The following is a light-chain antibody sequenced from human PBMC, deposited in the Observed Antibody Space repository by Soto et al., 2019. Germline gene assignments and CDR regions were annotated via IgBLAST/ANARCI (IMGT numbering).Light chain of an antibody. Sequence: QPVLTQSPSASASLGASVKLTCTLSSGHSNYAIAWHQQQPEKGPRYLMKLNRDGSHSKWDGIPNLFSGSSAGAERYLTISMLQSEDEADYYCQTWGTGIVIFGGGTKVTVL. J-gene: IGLJ2*01. CDR1: SGHSNYA. CDR2: LNRDGSH. V-gene: IGLV4-69*01. CDR3: QTWGTGIVI.